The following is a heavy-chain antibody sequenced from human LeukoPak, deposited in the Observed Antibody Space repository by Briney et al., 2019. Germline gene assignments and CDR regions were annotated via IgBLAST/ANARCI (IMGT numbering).Heavy chain of an antibody. J-gene: IGHJ4*02. D-gene: IGHD6-13*01. CDR1: GFMFSSNW. Sequence: GSLRLSCAASGFMFSSNWMSWIRQPPGKGLEWIGEINHSGSTNYNPSLKSRVTISVDTSKNQFSLKLSSVTAADTAVYYCARGAGAVRGSWHDYWGQGTLVTVSS. CDR3: ARGAGAVRGSWHDY. CDR2: INHSGST. V-gene: IGHV4-34*01.